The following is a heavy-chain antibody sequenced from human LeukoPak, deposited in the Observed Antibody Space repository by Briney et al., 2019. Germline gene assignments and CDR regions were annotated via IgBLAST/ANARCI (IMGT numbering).Heavy chain of an antibody. D-gene: IGHD3-9*01. V-gene: IGHV3-23*01. CDR1: GFTFSSYA. Sequence: GGSLRLSCAASGFTFSSYAMSWVRQAPGKGLEWVSTISGSGSGTYCADSVKGRFTISRDNSKNTLYLQMNSLRAEDTAVYYCAKKGQQTGTDYFDYWGQGTLVTVSS. CDR3: AKKGQQTGTDYFDY. CDR2: ISGSGSGT. J-gene: IGHJ4*02.